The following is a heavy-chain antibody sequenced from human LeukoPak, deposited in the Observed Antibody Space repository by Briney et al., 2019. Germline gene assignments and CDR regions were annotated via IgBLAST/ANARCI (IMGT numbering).Heavy chain of an antibody. D-gene: IGHD5-18*01. CDR1: GDSTSTYY. CDR3: ARSKESGYSYGFY. Sequence: PSETLSLTCTVSGDSTSTYYWSWIRQPPGKCLDRLGYIYYSGSTNYNPSLKTRVTISVDTSTNQFSLKLSSVTAADTAVYYCARSKESGYSYGFYWGQGTLVTVSS. V-gene: IGHV4-59*01. J-gene: IGHJ4*02. CDR2: IYYSGST.